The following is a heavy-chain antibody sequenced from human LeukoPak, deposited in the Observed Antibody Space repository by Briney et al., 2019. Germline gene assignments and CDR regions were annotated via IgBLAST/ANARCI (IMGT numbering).Heavy chain of an antibody. CDR2: IYYSGSI. CDR3: ARAYSSSFFLSWFDP. V-gene: IGHV4-59*01. J-gene: IGHJ5*02. Sequence: PSETLSLTCVVHGGSFSGYYWSWVRQPPGRGLEWIGYIYYSGSINYNPSLKSRVTISVDTSKNQFSLKLSSVTAADTAVYYCARAYSSSFFLSWFDPWGQGTLVTVSS. D-gene: IGHD6-13*01. CDR1: GGSFSGYY.